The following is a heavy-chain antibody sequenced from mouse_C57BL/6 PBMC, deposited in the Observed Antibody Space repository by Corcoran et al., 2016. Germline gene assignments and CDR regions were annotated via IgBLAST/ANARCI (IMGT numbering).Heavy chain of an antibody. CDR1: GYTFTDYY. D-gene: IGHD2-1*01. V-gene: IGHV1-26*01. CDR3: ARSPYGNYEYYFDY. Sequence: EVQLQQSGPELVKPGASVKISCKASGYTFTDYYMNWVKQSHGKSLEWIGDINPNNGGTSYNQKFKGKATLTVDKSSSTAYMELRSLTSEDSAVYYCARSPYGNYEYYFDYWGQGTTLTVSS. J-gene: IGHJ2*01. CDR2: INPNNGGT.